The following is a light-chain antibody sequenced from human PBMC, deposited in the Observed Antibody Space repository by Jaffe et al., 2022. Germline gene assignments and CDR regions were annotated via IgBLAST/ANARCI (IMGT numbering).Light chain of an antibody. V-gene: IGKV3-15*01. CDR3: QQYNNWPQT. Sequence: ETVMTQFPATLSVSPGQRVTLSCRAGQSVSSNLAWYQQKPGQAPRLLIYGASTRATGLPARFSGSGSGTEFTLTISSLQSEDFAVYYCQQYNNWPQTFGQGTKVEIK. J-gene: IGKJ1*01. CDR2: GAS. CDR1: QSVSSN.